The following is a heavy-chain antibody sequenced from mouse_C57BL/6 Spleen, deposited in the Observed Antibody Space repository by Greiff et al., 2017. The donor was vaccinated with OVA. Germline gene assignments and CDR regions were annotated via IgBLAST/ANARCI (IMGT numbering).Heavy chain of an antibody. CDR3: ARWDYDRKNFDY. J-gene: IGHJ2*01. CDR2: IYPRSGNT. V-gene: IGHV1-81*01. CDR1: GYTFTSYG. Sequence: QVQLKESGAELARPGASVKLSCKASGYTFTSYGISWVKQRTGQGLEWIGEIYPRSGNTYYNEKFKGKATLTADKSSSTAYMELRSLTSEDSAVYFCARWDYDRKNFDYWGQGTTLTVSS. D-gene: IGHD2-4*01.